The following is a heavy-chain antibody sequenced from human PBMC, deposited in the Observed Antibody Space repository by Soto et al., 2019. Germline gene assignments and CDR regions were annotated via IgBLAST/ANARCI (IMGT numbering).Heavy chain of an antibody. V-gene: IGHV3-33*01. Sequence: QVHLVESGGGVVQPGMSLRLSCEASGFTFSRYGMHWVRQAPGKGLEWVAVIWYDGSNKYYGDSVKGRFTIPRDNSKNTLYLQMNSLRADDTAVYYCARVMGRLYGSGSYNGMDVWGQGTTVTVS. CDR1: GFTFSRYG. CDR2: IWYDGSNK. D-gene: IGHD3-10*01. CDR3: ARVMGRLYGSGSYNGMDV. J-gene: IGHJ6*02.